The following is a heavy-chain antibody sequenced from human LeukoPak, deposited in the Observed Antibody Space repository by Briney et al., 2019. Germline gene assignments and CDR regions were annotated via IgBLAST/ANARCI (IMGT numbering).Heavy chain of an antibody. CDR2: ISSSSSTI. D-gene: IGHD5-18*01. CDR1: GFTFSSYS. V-gene: IGHV3-48*01. J-gene: IGHJ4*02. Sequence: PGGSLRLSCAASGFTFSSYSMNWVRQAPGKGLEWVSYISSSSSTIYYADSVKGRFTVSRDNPKNTLYLQMNSLRAEDTALYYCAKEVLGGYSYGYGFANWGQGTLVTVSS. CDR3: AKEVLGGYSYGYGFAN.